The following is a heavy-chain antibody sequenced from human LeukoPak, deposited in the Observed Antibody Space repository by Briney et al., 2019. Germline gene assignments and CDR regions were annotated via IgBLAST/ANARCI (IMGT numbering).Heavy chain of an antibody. CDR3: ARAIYYYDCSDYYTPFGHYYYMDV. V-gene: IGHV3-20*04. CDR1: GFTFYDYG. D-gene: IGHD3-22*01. Sequence: PGGSLRLSCAASGFTFYDYGMSWVRQAPGKGLEWVSGISWNGGSTGYADAVKGRFTISRDKAKKSLYLQIYSLRDEDMAWYYCARAIYYYDCSDYYTPFGHYYYMDVWGKGTTVTVSS. CDR2: ISWNGGST. J-gene: IGHJ6*03.